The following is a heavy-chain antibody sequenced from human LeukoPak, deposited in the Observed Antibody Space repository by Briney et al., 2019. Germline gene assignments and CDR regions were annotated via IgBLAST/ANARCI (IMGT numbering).Heavy chain of an antibody. V-gene: IGHV3-30-3*01. CDR1: GFTFSSYA. CDR3: ARPRIHYYDSSGCDY. J-gene: IGHJ4*02. Sequence: GGSLRRSCAASGFTFSSYAMHWVRQAPGKGLEWVAVISYDGSNKYYADSVKGRFTISRDNSKNTLYLQMNSLRAEDTALYYCARPRIHYYDSSGCDYWGQGTLVTVSS. D-gene: IGHD3-22*01. CDR2: ISYDGSNK.